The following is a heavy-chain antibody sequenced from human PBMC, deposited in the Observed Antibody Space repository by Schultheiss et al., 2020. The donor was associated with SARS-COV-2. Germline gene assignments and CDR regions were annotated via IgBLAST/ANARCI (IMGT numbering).Heavy chain of an antibody. Sequence: GGSLRLSCAASGFTVSSNYMSWVRQAPGKGLEWVSVIYSGGSTYYADSVKGRFTISRDNSKNTLYLQMNSLRAEDTAVYYCARDYSNFAYYYYYGMDVWGQGTTVTVSS. CDR3: ARDYSNFAYYYYYGMDV. CDR2: IYSGGST. V-gene: IGHV3-53*01. J-gene: IGHJ6*02. D-gene: IGHD4-11*01. CDR1: GFTVSSNY.